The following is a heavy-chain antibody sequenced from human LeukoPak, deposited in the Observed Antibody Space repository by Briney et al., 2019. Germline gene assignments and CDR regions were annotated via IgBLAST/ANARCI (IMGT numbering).Heavy chain of an antibody. CDR1: GFTFSSYA. CDR3: ARAVAGTGNWFDP. CDR2: ISYDGSNK. J-gene: IGHJ5*02. V-gene: IGHV3-30-3*01. Sequence: PGRSLRLSCAASGFTFSSYAMHWVRQAPGKGLGWVAVISYDGSNKYYADSVKGRFTISRDNAKNSLYLQMNSLRAEDTAVYYCARAVAGTGNWFDPWGQGTLVTVSS. D-gene: IGHD6-19*01.